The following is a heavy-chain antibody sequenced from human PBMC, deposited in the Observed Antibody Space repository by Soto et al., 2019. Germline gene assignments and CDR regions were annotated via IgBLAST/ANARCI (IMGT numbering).Heavy chain of an antibody. CDR1: GFTFSSYS. J-gene: IGHJ6*02. V-gene: IGHV3-21*01. Sequence: GGSLRLSCAASGFTFSSYSMNWVRQAPGKGLEWASSISSSSSYIYYADSVKGRFTISRDNAKNSLYLQMNSLRAEDTAVYYCARGEVLDVVVPASLYYGMDVWGQGTTVTVSS. D-gene: IGHD2-2*01. CDR2: ISSSSSYI. CDR3: ARGEVLDVVVPASLYYGMDV.